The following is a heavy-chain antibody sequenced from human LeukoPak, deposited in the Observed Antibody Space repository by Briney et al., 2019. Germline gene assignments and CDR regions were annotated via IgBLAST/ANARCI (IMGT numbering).Heavy chain of an antibody. CDR3: ARDIAAGWFDP. D-gene: IGHD6-13*01. CDR2: INPNSGGT. J-gene: IGHJ5*02. V-gene: IGHV1-2*02. Sequence: ASVKVSCKASGGTFSSYAISWVRQAPGQGLEWMGWINPNSGGTNYAQKFQARVTMTRDTSISTAYMELSSLRSDDTAVYYCARDIAAGWFDPWGQGTLVTVSS. CDR1: GGTFSSYA.